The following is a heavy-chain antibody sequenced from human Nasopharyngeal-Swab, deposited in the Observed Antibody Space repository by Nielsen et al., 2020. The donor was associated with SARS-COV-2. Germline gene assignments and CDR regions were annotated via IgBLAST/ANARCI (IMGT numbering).Heavy chain of an antibody. Sequence: SETLSLTCAVYGGSFSGYYWSWIRQPPGKGLEWIGEINHSGSTNYNPSLKSRVTISVDTSKNQFSLKLSSVTAADTAVYYCARYGAGGSRITMVRGYMDVWGKGTTFTFSS. CDR3: ARYGAGGSRITMVRGYMDV. CDR1: GGSFSGYY. CDR2: INHSGST. V-gene: IGHV4-34*01. J-gene: IGHJ6*03. D-gene: IGHD3-10*01.